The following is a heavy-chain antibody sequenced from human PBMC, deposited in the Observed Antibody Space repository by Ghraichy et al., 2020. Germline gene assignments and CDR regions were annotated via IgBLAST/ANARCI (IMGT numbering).Heavy chain of an antibody. CDR2: MQSKTYGGTI. CDR3: NRDALEWSGMDV. V-gene: IGHV3-49*04. CDR1: GFTFGDYA. Sequence: GGSLRLSCTVSGFTFGDYAINWVRQAPGKGLEWVGFMQSKTYGGTIEYAASVKGRFTISRDDSKNIAYLQMNSLETEDTAVYYCNRDALEWSGMDVWGQGTTVTVSS. D-gene: IGHD3-3*01. J-gene: IGHJ6*02.